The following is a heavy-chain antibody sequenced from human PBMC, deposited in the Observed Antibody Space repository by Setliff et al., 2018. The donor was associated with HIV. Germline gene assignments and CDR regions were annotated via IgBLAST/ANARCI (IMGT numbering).Heavy chain of an antibody. V-gene: IGHV4-59*12. D-gene: IGHD3-10*01. J-gene: IGHJ4*02. CDR1: GGSISSSY. CDR2: MYYTGRT. Sequence: SETLSLTCTVSGGSISSSYWSWIRQPPGKGLEWIGSMYYTGRTYYNPSLKSRITISVDTSKNQFSLKLSSVTAADTAVYYCERSGPVWFGEPPYYFDSWGLGTLVTVSS. CDR3: ERSGPVWFGEPPYYFDS.